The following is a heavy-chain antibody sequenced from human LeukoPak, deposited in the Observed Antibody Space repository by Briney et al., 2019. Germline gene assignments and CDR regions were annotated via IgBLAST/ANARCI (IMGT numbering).Heavy chain of an antibody. J-gene: IGHJ3*02. CDR1: GVSIGGYY. CDR2: THHSGTT. CDR3: ARHSADRAFDI. V-gene: IGHV4-59*08. Sequence: SETLSLTCTVSGVSIGGYYWSWLRHPPGKGLEWLGYTHHSGTTNYNPPVGSRLTTSVDTSKKQVYLMLSSVTAADTAVYYCARHSADRAFDIWGQGTMVTVSS. D-gene: IGHD6-25*01.